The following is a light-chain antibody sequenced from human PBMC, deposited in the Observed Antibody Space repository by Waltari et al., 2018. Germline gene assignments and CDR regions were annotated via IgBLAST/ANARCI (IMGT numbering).Light chain of an antibody. J-gene: IGLJ2*01. V-gene: IGLV2-14*03. CDR3: SSYTRSSTLVL. CDR2: DVS. CDR1: SSDVGGYTY. Sequence: QSALTQPASVSGSPGQSITISCTGTSSDVGGYTYVSWYQQHPGKAPKLMIYDVSNRPSGVSNRFSGSKSGNTASLTISGLQAEDEADYYCSSYTRSSTLVLFGGGTKLTVL.